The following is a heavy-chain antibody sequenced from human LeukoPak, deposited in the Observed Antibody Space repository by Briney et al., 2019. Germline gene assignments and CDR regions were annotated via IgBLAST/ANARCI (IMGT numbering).Heavy chain of an antibody. D-gene: IGHD6-13*01. CDR1: GGTFSSYA. Sequence: SVKVSCKASGGTFSSYAISWERQAPGQGLEWMGGIIPIFGTANYAQKFQGRVTITADESTSTAYMELSSLRSEDTAVYCCATAQRIAVDYWGQGTLVTVSS. V-gene: IGHV1-69*13. CDR3: ATAQRIAVDY. J-gene: IGHJ4*02. CDR2: IIPIFGTA.